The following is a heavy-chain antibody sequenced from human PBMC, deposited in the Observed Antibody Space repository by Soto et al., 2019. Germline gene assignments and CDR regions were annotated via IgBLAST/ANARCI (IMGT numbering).Heavy chain of an antibody. CDR2: IYTSGST. D-gene: IGHD3-9*01. J-gene: IGHJ6*02. CDR3: GREETYYDFLTGYIPPPDYYYYGMDV. CDR1: GGSISSYY. V-gene: IGHV4-4*07. Sequence: SETLSLTCTVSGGSISSYYWSWIRQPAGKGLEWIGRIYTSGSTNYNPSLKSRVTMSVDTSKNQFSLKLSSVTAADTAVYYCGREETYYDFLTGYIPPPDYYYYGMDVWGQGTTVTVSS.